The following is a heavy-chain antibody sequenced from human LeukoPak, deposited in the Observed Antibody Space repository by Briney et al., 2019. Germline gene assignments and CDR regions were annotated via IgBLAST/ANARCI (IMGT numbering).Heavy chain of an antibody. D-gene: IGHD4-17*01. J-gene: IGHJ4*02. Sequence: GTLRLSCAASGFTFSSYGMSWVRQAPGKGLEWVSAISGSGGNTYYADSVKGRFTISRDNSKNTLYLQMNSLRAEDTAVYYCAKVGHDYGDFYGYYFDYWGQGTLVTVSS. CDR1: GFTFSSYG. CDR2: ISGSGGNT. V-gene: IGHV3-23*01. CDR3: AKVGHDYGDFYGYYFDY.